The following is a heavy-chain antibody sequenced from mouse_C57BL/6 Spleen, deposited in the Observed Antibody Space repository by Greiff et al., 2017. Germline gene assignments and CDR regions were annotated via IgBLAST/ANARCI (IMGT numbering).Heavy chain of an antibody. D-gene: IGHD2-3*01. V-gene: IGHV5-17*01. CDR1: GSTFSDYG. J-gene: IGHJ2*01. Sequence: EVQLVESGGGLVKPGGSLKLSCAASGSTFSDYGMHWVRQAPEKGLEWVAYISSGSSTINYADTVKGRFTISRDNAKNTLFLQMTSLRSEDTAMYYCARSYDGYWGQGTTLTVSS. CDR2: ISSGSSTI. CDR3: ARSYDGY.